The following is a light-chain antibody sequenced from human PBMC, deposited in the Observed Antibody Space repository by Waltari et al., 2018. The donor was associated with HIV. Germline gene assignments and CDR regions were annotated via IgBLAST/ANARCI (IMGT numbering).Light chain of an antibody. V-gene: IGLV3-19*01. CDR1: SLSNFY. Sequence: SSELAQDPAVSVALGQTVRITCQGDSLSNFYATWYQQKPGQAPIRVIYGKNNRPSGIPDRFSGSSSGNTASLTITGAQAEDEADYYCHSRDSRTDHLEVFGTGTKVTVL. CDR3: HSRDSRTDHLEV. J-gene: IGLJ1*01. CDR2: GKN.